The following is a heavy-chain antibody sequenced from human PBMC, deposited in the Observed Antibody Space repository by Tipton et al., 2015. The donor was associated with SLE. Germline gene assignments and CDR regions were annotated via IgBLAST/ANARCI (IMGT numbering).Heavy chain of an antibody. V-gene: IGHV1-18*01. D-gene: IGHD1-26*01. CDR1: GYTFTTYG. Sequence: QVQLVQSGVEVKKPGASVRVSCKASGYTFTTYGISWVRQAPGQGLEWMGWISTYNGNTNYAQKFQGGVTMTTDTFTKTVYLDLRSLISDDTAVYYCARARGGSYFLDYWGQGALVTVSS. J-gene: IGHJ4*02. CDR3: ARARGGSYFLDY. CDR2: ISTYNGNT.